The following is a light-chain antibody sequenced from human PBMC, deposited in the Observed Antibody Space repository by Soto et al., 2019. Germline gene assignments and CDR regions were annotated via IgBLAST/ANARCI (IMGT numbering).Light chain of an antibody. Sequence: QSVLTQPASVSGSPGQSITISCTGTGSDVGGYDYVSWYQHHPGKAPKVMIYEVTNRPSGVSNRFSGSTSVNPASLTISGLQADDEADYYCCLYIGATTYVFGTGTKVTVL. V-gene: IGLV2-14*01. J-gene: IGLJ1*01. CDR2: EVT. CDR3: CLYIGATTYV. CDR1: GSDVGGYDY.